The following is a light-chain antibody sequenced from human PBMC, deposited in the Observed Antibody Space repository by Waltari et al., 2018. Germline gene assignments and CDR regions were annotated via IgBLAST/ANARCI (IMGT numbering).Light chain of an antibody. Sequence: DIQMTQSPSTLSASVGDRVTITCRASQSISTWLAWYQQKPGNAPKLLIYEASNLQSEVPSRFSGRGSGTEFALTISSLKPDDFASYYCQHYSNYPRTFGQGTKVEIK. CDR2: EAS. CDR1: QSISTW. CDR3: QHYSNYPRT. J-gene: IGKJ1*01. V-gene: IGKV1-5*03.